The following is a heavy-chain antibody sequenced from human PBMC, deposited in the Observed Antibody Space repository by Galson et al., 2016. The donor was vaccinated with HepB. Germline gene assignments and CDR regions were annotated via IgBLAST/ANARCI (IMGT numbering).Heavy chain of an antibody. D-gene: IGHD3-16*01. CDR3: AHRLTYGYAYDY. CDR1: GFSLSTSGVG. J-gene: IGHJ4*02. CDR2: IYWDDDK. Sequence: PALVKPTQTLTLTCTFSGFSLSTSGVGVGWIRQPPGKALEWLALIYWDDDKRYSPSLKSRLTITKDTSKNQVVLTMANMDPLDTGTYFCAHRLTYGYAYDYWGQGTLVTVSS. V-gene: IGHV2-5*02.